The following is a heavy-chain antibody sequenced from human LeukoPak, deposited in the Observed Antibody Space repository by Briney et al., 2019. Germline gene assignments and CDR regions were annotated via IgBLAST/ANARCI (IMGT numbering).Heavy chain of an antibody. CDR2: INAGNGNT. V-gene: IGHV1-3*01. D-gene: IGHD3-22*01. CDR1: GYTFTYYV. CDR3: ARPRDYYESSGYYESSLDWGGMDV. Sequence: ASVKVSCKASGYTFTYYVMHWVRQAPGQRLEWMGWINAGNGNTKYSQKFQGRVTITRDTSASTAYMELSSLRSEDTAVYYCARPRDYYESSGYYESSLDWGGMDVWGQGTTVTVSS. J-gene: IGHJ6*02.